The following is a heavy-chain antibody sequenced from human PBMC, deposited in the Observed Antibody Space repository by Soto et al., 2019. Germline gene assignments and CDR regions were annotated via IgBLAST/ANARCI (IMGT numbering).Heavy chain of an antibody. J-gene: IGHJ4*02. CDR2: ISYDGSNE. CDR3: AKDRHRLGYCSGGSCYSGGIDY. D-gene: IGHD2-15*01. V-gene: IGHV3-30*18. Sequence: GESLKISCAASGFTFSTFGMHWVRQAPGKGLEWVAVISYDGSNEFYADSVKGRFTISRDNSKNTLSLQMNSLRAEDTAVYYCAKDRHRLGYCSGGSCYSGGIDYWGQGTLVTVSS. CDR1: GFTFSTFG.